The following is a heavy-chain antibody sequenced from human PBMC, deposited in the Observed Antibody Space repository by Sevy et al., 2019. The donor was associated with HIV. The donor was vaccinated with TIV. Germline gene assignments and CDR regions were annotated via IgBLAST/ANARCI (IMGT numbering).Heavy chain of an antibody. CDR2: VHAGNGHT. CDR3: AGGKGGIFGVVTDQFDY. Sequence: ASVKVSCKASGYTFSNNAIHWVRQAPGQRLEWMGWVHAGNGHTKFSEKFQDRVTISRDTSATTVYMDLTSLTSEDTAIYYCAGGKGGIFGVVTDQFDYWGQGTLVTVSS. V-gene: IGHV1-3*01. D-gene: IGHD3-3*01. CDR1: GYTFSNNA. J-gene: IGHJ4*02.